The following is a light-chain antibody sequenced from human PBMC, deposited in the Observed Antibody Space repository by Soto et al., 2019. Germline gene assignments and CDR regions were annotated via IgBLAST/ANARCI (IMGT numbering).Light chain of an antibody. CDR1: QGISSW. CDR3: QQLNSYPIT. Sequence: DIQVAQSPSSVSASVGDRVTITCRASQGISSWLAWYQQKPGRAPKLLIYAASTLQSGVPSRFSGSGSGTEFTLTISRLQPEDFATYYCQQLNSYPITFGQGTRLEIK. CDR2: AAS. V-gene: IGKV1-12*01. J-gene: IGKJ5*01.